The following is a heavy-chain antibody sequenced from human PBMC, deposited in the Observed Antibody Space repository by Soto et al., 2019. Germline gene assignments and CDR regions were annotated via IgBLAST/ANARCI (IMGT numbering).Heavy chain of an antibody. J-gene: IGHJ6*02. CDR2: ISRDGNAI. V-gene: IGHV3-11*01. CDR1: GFIFSDYY. D-gene: IGHD4-17*01. Sequence: GGSLRLSCAASGFIFSDYYMSWIRQAPGKGLEWLAYISRDGNAIFYADSVNGRFTISRDNAKNSLFLQMDDLRAEDTAVYYCARDPTYDYGDYAYYYGMDVWGQGTTVTVSS. CDR3: ARDPTYDYGDYAYYYGMDV.